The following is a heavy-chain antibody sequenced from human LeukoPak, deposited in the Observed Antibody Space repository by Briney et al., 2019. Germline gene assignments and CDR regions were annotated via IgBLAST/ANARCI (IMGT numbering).Heavy chain of an antibody. CDR3: ARDFPRVRGVYYYGMDV. CDR2: ISSSSSYT. J-gene: IGHJ6*04. Sequence: PGGSLRLSCAASGFTFSDYYMSWVRQAPGKGLEWVSYISSSSSYTNYADSVKGRFTISRDNAKNSLYLQMNSLRAEDPAVYYCARDFPRVRGVYYYGMDVWGKGTTVTVSS. CDR1: GFTFSDYY. D-gene: IGHD3-10*01. V-gene: IGHV3-11*06.